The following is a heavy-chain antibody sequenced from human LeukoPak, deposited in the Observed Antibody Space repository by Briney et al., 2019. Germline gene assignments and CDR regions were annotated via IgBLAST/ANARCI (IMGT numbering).Heavy chain of an antibody. CDR1: GYTFTSYG. Sequence: ASVTVSCKASGYTFTSYGISWVRQAPGQGLEWMGWISAYNGNTNYAQKLQGRVTMTTDTSTSTAYMELRSLRSDDTAVYYCARDPRITIFGVVRPYGMDVWGQGTTVTVSS. CDR3: ARDPRITIFGVVRPYGMDV. CDR2: ISAYNGNT. D-gene: IGHD3-3*01. V-gene: IGHV1-18*01. J-gene: IGHJ6*02.